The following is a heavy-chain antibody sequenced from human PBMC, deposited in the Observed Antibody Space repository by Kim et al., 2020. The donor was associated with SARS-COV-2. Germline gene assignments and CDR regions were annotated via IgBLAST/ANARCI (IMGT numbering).Heavy chain of an antibody. CDR3: ARGGDGSGSYYNSVYYYYYGMDD. CDR2: IYRGGST. J-gene: IGHJ6*02. V-gene: IGHV3-53*04. D-gene: IGHD3-10*01. Sequence: GGSLRLSCAASGFTVSSNYMSWVRQAPGKGLEWVSVIYRGGSTYYADSVKGRFTISRHNSKNTLYLQMNSLRAEDTAVYYCARGGDGSGSYYNSVYYYYYGMDDWGQGTTVTVSS. CDR1: GFTVSSNY.